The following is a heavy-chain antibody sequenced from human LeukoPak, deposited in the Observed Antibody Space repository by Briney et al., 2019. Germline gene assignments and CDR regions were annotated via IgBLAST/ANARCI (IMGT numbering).Heavy chain of an antibody. Sequence: GGSLRLSCAASGFTFSIWHSWVRQPPGEGLEWVSAISGSGGSTYYADSVKGRFTISRDNSKNTLYLQMNSLRAEDTAVYYCAKAQSSGWYYFDYWGQGTLVTVSS. D-gene: IGHD6-19*01. CDR2: ISGSGGST. CDR3: AKAQSSGWYYFDY. V-gene: IGHV3-23*01. J-gene: IGHJ4*02. CDR1: GFTFSIW.